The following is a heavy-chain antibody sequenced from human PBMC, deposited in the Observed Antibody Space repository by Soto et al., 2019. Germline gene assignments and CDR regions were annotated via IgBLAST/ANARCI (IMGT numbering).Heavy chain of an antibody. J-gene: IGHJ4*02. CDR3: GRGEYCSGGSCYLKGSFDY. CDR2: INPNSGGT. Sequence: ASVKVSCKASGYTFTGYYMHWVRQAPGQGLEWMGWINPNSGGTNYAQKFQGWVTMTRDTSISTAYMELSRLRSDDTAVYYCGRGEYCSGGSCYLKGSFDYWGQGTLVTVSS. V-gene: IGHV1-2*04. CDR1: GYTFTGYY. D-gene: IGHD2-15*01.